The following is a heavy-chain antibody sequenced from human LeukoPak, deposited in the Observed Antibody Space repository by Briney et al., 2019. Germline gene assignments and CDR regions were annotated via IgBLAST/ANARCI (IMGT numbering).Heavy chain of an antibody. D-gene: IGHD1-1*01. J-gene: IGHJ6*03. CDR3: AGGGGVLGYYYYMDV. Sequence: PSETLSLTCAVYGGSFSGYYWSWIRQPPGKGLEWIGEINHSGSTNYSPSLKSRVTISVDTSKNQFSLKLSSVTAADTAVYYCAGGGGVLGYYYYMDVWGKGTTVTISS. CDR2: INHSGST. V-gene: IGHV4-34*01. CDR1: GGSFSGYY.